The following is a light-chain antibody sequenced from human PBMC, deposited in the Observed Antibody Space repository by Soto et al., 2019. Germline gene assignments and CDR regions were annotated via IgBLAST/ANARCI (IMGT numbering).Light chain of an antibody. Sequence: EIVLTQSPATLSLSPGERATLSCGASQSVASSNLAWYQQKPGLAPRLLIYDASTRATGIPDRFSGSGSGTDFTLTISRLEPEDFAVYYCQCYGNHSPTFGQGTEVDIK. CDR3: QCYGNHSPT. J-gene: IGKJ1*01. V-gene: IGKV3D-20*01. CDR1: QSVASSN. CDR2: DAS.